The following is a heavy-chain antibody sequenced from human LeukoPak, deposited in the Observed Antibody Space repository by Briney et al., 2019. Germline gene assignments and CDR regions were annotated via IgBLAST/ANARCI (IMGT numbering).Heavy chain of an antibody. CDR1: GFTFSSYG. J-gene: IGHJ4*02. V-gene: IGHV3-33*01. CDR3: ARDLDTAMDPGLDY. Sequence: GGSLRPSCAAYGFTFSSYGMHWVRQAPGKGLEWVAVIGYDGSNKYYADSVKGRFTISRDNSKNTLYLQMSSLRAEDTAVYYCARDLDTAMDPGLDYWGQGTLVTVSS. CDR2: IGYDGSNK. D-gene: IGHD5-18*01.